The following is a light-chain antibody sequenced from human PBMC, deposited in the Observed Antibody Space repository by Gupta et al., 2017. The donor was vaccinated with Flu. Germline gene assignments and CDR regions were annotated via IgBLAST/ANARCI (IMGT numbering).Light chain of an antibody. CDR1: SSNIGADYD. Sequence: QSVLTQPPSVSGAPGQRVTISCTGSSSNIGADYDTHWYQQLPGTAPKLLIHGNSNRPSGVPDRFSGSKSGTSASLAITGLQTEDEADYYCQSYDSSLSAWVFGGGTKLTVL. V-gene: IGLV1-40*01. J-gene: IGLJ3*02. CDR3: QSYDSSLSAWV. CDR2: GNS.